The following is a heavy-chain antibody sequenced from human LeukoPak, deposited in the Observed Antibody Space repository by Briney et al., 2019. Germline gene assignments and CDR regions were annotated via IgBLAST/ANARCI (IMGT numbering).Heavy chain of an antibody. Sequence: GGSVKVSCKASGYTFTGYYMHWVRQAPGQGLEWMGWINPNSGGTNYAQKFQGRVTMTRDTSISTAYMELSRLRSDDTAVYYCARDVTYSSGWYDWFDPWGQGTLVTVSS. CDR3: ARDVTYSSGWYDWFDP. V-gene: IGHV1-2*02. J-gene: IGHJ5*02. CDR1: GYTFTGYY. D-gene: IGHD6-19*01. CDR2: INPNSGGT.